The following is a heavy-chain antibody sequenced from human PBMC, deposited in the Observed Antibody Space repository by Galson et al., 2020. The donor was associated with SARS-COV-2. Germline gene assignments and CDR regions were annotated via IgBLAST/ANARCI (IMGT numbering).Heavy chain of an antibody. D-gene: IGHD3-10*01. Sequence: GASVTVSSTVSGYTLTDLSMHWVRQAPGKGLEWMGGFDPEAGETIYAQKFQGRVTMTEDTSTDTAYMELSSLSSEDTAVYYCATAPPMVRGSWFDPCGQGTLVTVSS. CDR3: ATAPPMVRGSWFDP. CDR2: FDPEAGET. V-gene: IGHV1-24*01. CDR1: GYTLTDLS. J-gene: IGHJ5*02.